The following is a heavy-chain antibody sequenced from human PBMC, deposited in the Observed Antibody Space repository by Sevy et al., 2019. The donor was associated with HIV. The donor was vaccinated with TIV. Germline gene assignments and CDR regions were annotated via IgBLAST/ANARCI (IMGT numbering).Heavy chain of an antibody. J-gene: IGHJ6*03. CDR3: AKGGRDGYNIYYYYYMDV. CDR2: ISGSGGST. CDR1: GFTFSSYA. V-gene: IGHV3-23*01. Sequence: GGSLRLSCAASGFTFSSYAMSWVRQAPGKGLEWVSAISGSGGSTYYADSVKGRFTISRDNSKNTLYLQMNSLRAEDTAVYYCAKGGRDGYNIYYYYYMDVWGKGTTVTVSS. D-gene: IGHD5-12*01.